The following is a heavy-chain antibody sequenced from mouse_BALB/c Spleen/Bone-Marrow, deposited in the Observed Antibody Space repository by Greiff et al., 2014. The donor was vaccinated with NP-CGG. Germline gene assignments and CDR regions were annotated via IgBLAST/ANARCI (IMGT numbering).Heavy chain of an antibody. CDR3: AREGSY. CDR2: IYCGGGYT. V-gene: IGHV1-63*02. Sequence: QVQLKQSGAELVGPGTSVKMSCKAAGYTFTNYWIGWIKQRPGHGLEWIGDIYCGGGYTNYNEKFKGKATLTADTSSNTTYMHLSGLTTEDSAIYYCAREGSYWGQGTLVTVSA. J-gene: IGHJ3*01. CDR1: GYTFTNYW.